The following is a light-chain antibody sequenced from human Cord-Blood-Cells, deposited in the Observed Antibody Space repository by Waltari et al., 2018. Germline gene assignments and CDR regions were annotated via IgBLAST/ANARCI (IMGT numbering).Light chain of an antibody. CDR2: DVS. V-gene: IGLV2-14*01. J-gene: IGLJ3*02. Sequence: QSALTQPASVSGSPGQSITISCTGTSSDVGGHTYVSWYQQHPGKAPQLMIYDVSNRPSGVSNRFSGSKSGNTASLTISGLQAEDEADYYCSSYTSSSTWVFGGGTKLTVL. CDR3: SSYTSSSTWV. CDR1: SSDVGGHTY.